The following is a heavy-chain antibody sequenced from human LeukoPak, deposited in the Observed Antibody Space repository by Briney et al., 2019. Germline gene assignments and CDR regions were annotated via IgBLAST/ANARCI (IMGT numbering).Heavy chain of an antibody. D-gene: IGHD1-26*01. CDR2: ISAGGDLT. CDR1: GFTFSSYG. Sequence: PGGFLRLSCAASGFTFSSYGMSWVRQAPGKGLEWVAAISAGGDLTNYADSVKGRFTISRDSSKNMLYVQMNSLRAEDTAIYYCAKGLISSATYFSYFDYWGQETLVTVSS. CDR3: AKGLISSATYFSYFDY. J-gene: IGHJ4*02. V-gene: IGHV3-23*01.